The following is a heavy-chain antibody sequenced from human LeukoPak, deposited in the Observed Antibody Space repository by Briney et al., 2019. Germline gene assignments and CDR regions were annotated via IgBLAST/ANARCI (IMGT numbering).Heavy chain of an antibody. CDR1: GGTFSSYA. CDR2: IIPILGIA. D-gene: IGHD4-23*01. J-gene: IGHJ2*01. CDR3: ARCMTTVAFWYFDL. Sequence: GSSVKVSCKASGGTFSSYAISWVRQAPGQGLEWMGRIIPILGIANYAQKFQGRVTITADKSTSTAYMELSSLRSEDTAVYYCARCMTTVAFWYFDLWGRGTLVTVSS. V-gene: IGHV1-69*04.